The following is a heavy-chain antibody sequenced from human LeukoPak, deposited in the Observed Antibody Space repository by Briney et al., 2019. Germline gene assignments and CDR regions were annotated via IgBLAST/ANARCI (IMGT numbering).Heavy chain of an antibody. D-gene: IGHD3-10*01. CDR3: ARDRLLWFGELDY. CDR1: GGSIRSSTDY. CDR2: IYYSGST. V-gene: IGHV4-39*07. J-gene: IGHJ4*02. Sequence: SETLSLTCTVSGGSIRSSTDYWGWIRQPPGKELEWIGSIYYSGSTYYNPSLKSRVTISVDTSKNQISLKLRSLTAADTAVYYCARDRLLWFGELDYWGQGTLVIVSS.